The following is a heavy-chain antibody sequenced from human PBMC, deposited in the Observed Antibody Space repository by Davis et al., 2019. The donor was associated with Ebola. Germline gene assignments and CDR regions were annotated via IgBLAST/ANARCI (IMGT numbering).Heavy chain of an antibody. Sequence: SETLSLTCAVYGVSFSGYYWSWIRQPPGKGLEWIGEINHSGSTNYNPSLRGRVTISIDTSKNQFSLEVRSVTAADTAFYYCVRGSDAYKTGYWGQGTLVTVSS. J-gene: IGHJ4*02. D-gene: IGHD5-24*01. CDR1: GVSFSGYY. V-gene: IGHV4-34*01. CDR2: INHSGST. CDR3: VRGSDAYKTGY.